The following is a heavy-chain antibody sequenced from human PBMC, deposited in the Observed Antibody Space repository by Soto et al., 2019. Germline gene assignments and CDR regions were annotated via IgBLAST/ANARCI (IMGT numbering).Heavy chain of an antibody. CDR2: INHSGST. J-gene: IGHJ6*02. CDR3: ARARFDSWNHIYYGLDV. D-gene: IGHD3-3*01. V-gene: IGHV4-34*01. CDR1: GGSVSGYY. Sequence: PSETLSLTSAVYGGSVSGYYWTWLRQPPGKGLEWIGEINHSGSTDYNPALKSRVTMSVDTSKNQFSLRVTSVTAADTAVYYCARARFDSWNHIYYGLDVWGQGTTVT.